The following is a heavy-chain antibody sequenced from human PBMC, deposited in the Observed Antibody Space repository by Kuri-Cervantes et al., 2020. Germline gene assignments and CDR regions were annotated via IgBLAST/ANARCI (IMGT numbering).Heavy chain of an antibody. J-gene: IGHJ6*03. CDR3: ARGYCSGGDCYGEYYYYYYMDV. Sequence: GESLKISCAAPGFTFDDYDMTWVRQAPGKGLEWVSDINWDGGTTRYADSVKGRFTISRDNAKNSLYLQMSSLRAEDTGVYYCARGYCSGGDCYGEYYYYYYMDVWGKGTTVTVSS. V-gene: IGHV3-20*04. CDR2: INWDGGTT. CDR1: GFTFDDYD. D-gene: IGHD2-15*01.